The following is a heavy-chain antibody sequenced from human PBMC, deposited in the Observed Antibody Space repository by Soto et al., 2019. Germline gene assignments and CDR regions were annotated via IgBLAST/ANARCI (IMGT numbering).Heavy chain of an antibody. V-gene: IGHV4-39*01. J-gene: IGHJ5*02. Sequence: SETLSLTCTVSGGSISSSSYYWGWIRQPPGKGLEWIGSIYYSGSTYYNTSLKSRVTISVDTSKNQFSLKLSSVTAADTAVYYCARQSPEAYCGGDCTNWFDPWGQGTLVTVSS. CDR1: GGSISSSSYY. D-gene: IGHD2-21*02. CDR2: IYYSGST. CDR3: ARQSPEAYCGGDCTNWFDP.